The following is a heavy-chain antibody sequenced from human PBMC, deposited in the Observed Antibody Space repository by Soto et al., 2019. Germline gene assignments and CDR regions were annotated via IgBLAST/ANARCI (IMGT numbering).Heavy chain of an antibody. D-gene: IGHD6-25*01. J-gene: IGHJ4*02. CDR2: INPNSGGT. V-gene: IGHV1-2*02. CDR1: GYTFTGYY. Sequence: QVQLVQSGAEVKKPGASVKVSCKASGYTFTGYYMHWVRQAPGQGPEWMGWINPNSGGTTYAQKLQGRVTVTRETSISTADVELSSLRADDTAVYYCARGGSSALDYWGQGTLVTVSS. CDR3: ARGGSSALDY.